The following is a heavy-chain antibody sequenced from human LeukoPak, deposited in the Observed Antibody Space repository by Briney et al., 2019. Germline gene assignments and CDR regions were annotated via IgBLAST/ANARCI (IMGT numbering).Heavy chain of an antibody. V-gene: IGHV4-34*01. CDR3: AREWDGSGLLRNYYYYGMDV. Sequence: SETLSLTCAVSGGSFSGYYWSWIRQPPGKGLEWIGEINHSGSTNTNPSLKSQVTISVDTSKNQFSLKLSSVTAADTAVYSCAREWDGSGLLRNYYYYGMDVWGQGTTVTVSS. CDR2: INHSGST. D-gene: IGHD3-10*01. J-gene: IGHJ6*02. CDR1: GGSFSGYY.